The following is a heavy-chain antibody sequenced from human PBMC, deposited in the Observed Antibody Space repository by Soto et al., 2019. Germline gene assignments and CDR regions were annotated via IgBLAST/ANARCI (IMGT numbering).Heavy chain of an antibody. CDR1: GFTFSSYG. CDR3: ARDEYSSGWYAWGDY. Sequence: QVQLVESGGGVVQPGRSLRLSCAASGFTFSSYGMHWVRQAPGKGLEWVAVIWYDGSNKYYADSVKGRFTISRDNSTNTLYLQMNSLRAEDTAVYYCARDEYSSGWYAWGDYWGQGTLVTVSS. D-gene: IGHD6-19*01. J-gene: IGHJ4*02. CDR2: IWYDGSNK. V-gene: IGHV3-33*01.